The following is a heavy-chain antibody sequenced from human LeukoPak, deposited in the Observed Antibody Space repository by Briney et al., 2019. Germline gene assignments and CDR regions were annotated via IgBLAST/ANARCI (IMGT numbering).Heavy chain of an antibody. CDR1: GGSISTYY. Sequence: SETLSLTCTVSGGSISTYYWSWIRQPPGKGLEWIGYIYYSGNTNYNPSLKSRVTISVDTSKNQFSLKLSSVTAADTAMYYCAREDPQTTVPEGMDVWGQGTTVTVSS. J-gene: IGHJ6*02. CDR3: AREDPQTTVPEGMDV. V-gene: IGHV4-59*01. CDR2: IYYSGNT. D-gene: IGHD4-17*01.